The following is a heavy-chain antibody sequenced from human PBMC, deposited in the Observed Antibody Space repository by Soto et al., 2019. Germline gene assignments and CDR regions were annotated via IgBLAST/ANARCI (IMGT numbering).Heavy chain of an antibody. J-gene: IGHJ4*02. CDR2: ISGSGSTI. D-gene: IGHD2-15*01. Sequence: LRLSCAVSGFSFSSYDMNWVRQAPGKGLEWVSYISGSGSTIYYADSVKGRFTISRDNAKNSLYLQMNSLRADDTAVYYCARAPLLYCSGGSCYALDHWGQGTLVTVSS. CDR1: GFSFSSYD. V-gene: IGHV3-48*03. CDR3: ARAPLLYCSGGSCYALDH.